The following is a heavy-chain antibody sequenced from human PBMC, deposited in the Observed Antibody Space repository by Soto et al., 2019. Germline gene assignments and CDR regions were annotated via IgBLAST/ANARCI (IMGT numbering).Heavy chain of an antibody. J-gene: IGHJ5*02. CDR1: GGSFSGYY. CDR3: ARGALIADRPGNWFDP. D-gene: IGHD6-6*01. CDR2: INHSGST. V-gene: IGHV4-34*01. Sequence: RSLTCAVYGGSFSGYYWSWIRQPPGKGMEWIGEINHSGSTNYNPSLKSRVTISVDTSKNQFSLKLSSVTAADTAVYYCARGALIADRPGNWFDPWGQGTLVTVSS.